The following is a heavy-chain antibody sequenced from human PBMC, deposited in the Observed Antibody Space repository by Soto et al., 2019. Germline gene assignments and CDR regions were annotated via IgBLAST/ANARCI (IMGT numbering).Heavy chain of an antibody. J-gene: IGHJ4*02. D-gene: IGHD3-3*01. CDR2: TYNNGRP. V-gene: IGHV4-30-4*02. CDR1: GASISRGDYY. Sequence: SDTLSLTCTVSGASISRGDYYWNWIRQSPGKGLEWIGNTYNNGRPNYNPSLKSRVTISGDSSKNQFSLKLRSLSAADTAVYYCARGGVYDFWSGLFDWGQGTLVTVS. CDR3: ARGGVYDFWSGLFD.